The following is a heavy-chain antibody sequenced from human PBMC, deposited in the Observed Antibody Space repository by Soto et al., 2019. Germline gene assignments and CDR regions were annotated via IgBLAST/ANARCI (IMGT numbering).Heavy chain of an antibody. D-gene: IGHD2-21*01. Sequence: SETLSLTCTVSGGSISNFYWSWIRQPPGKGLEWIGYIYYSGSTNYNPSLKSRVTISVDTSKNQFSLKLSSVTAADTAVYYCARDKGLNFDYWGQGTLVTV. CDR3: ARDKGLNFDY. CDR2: IYYSGST. V-gene: IGHV4-59*01. J-gene: IGHJ4*02. CDR1: GGSISNFY.